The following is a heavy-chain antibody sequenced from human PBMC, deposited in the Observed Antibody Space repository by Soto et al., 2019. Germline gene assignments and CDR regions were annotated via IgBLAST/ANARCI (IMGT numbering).Heavy chain of an antibody. CDR3: ATDNIGYDFWSGYDY. D-gene: IGHD3-3*01. CDR1: GYTLTELS. V-gene: IGHV1-24*01. J-gene: IGHJ4*02. Sequence: ASVKGSCKVSGYTLTELSMHWVRQAPGKGLEWMGGFDPEDGETIYAQKFQGRVTMTEDTSTDTAYMELSSLRSEDTAVYYCATDNIGYDFWSGYDYWGQGTLVTVSS. CDR2: FDPEDGET.